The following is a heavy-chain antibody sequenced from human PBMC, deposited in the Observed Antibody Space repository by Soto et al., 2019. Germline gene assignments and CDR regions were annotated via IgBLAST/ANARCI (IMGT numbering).Heavy chain of an antibody. CDR2: IYSGGST. Sequence: PGGSQRLSCAASGFTVSSNYMSWVRQAPGKGLEWVSVIYSGGSTYYADSVKGRFTISRDNSKNTLYLQMNSLRAEDTAVYYCARDWGYAVPGDYWGQGTLVTVSS. V-gene: IGHV3-53*01. CDR3: ARDWGYAVPGDY. CDR1: GFTVSSNY. D-gene: IGHD5-12*01. J-gene: IGHJ4*02.